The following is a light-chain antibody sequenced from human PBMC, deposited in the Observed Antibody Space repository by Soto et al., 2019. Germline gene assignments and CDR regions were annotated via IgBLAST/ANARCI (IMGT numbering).Light chain of an antibody. CDR3: QVWNTGSDHYV. J-gene: IGLJ1*01. CDR1: NIESKN. CDR2: DDN. Sequence: SYELTQPPSVSVAPGQTARIICGGNNIESKNVHWYQQRPGQAPVLVVYDDNARPSGIPERFSGSNSGNTATLTISRVEAGDEADYYCQVWNTGSDHYVFGTGTKLTVL. V-gene: IGLV3-21*02.